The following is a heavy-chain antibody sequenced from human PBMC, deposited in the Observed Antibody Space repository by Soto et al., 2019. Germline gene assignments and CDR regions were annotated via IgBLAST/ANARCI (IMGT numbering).Heavy chain of an antibody. CDR3: AYLPQPRRRGMDV. Sequence: PGGSLRLSCAAPGFTFSSYSMNWVRQAPGKGLEWVSSISSSSSYIYYADSVKGRFTISRDNAKNSLYLQMNSLRAEDTAVYYCAYLPQPRRRGMDVWGQGTTVTVSS. V-gene: IGHV3-21*01. CDR1: GFTFSSYS. D-gene: IGHD3-10*01. CDR2: ISSSSSYI. J-gene: IGHJ6*02.